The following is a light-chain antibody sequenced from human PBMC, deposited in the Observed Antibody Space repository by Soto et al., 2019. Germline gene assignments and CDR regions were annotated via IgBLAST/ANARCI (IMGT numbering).Light chain of an antibody. CDR1: SSDVGGYNY. Sequence: SALTQPPSASGSPGQSVAISCTGTSSDVGGYNYVSWYQQHPGKAPKLMIYEVNKRPSGVPDRFSGSKSGNTASLTVSGLQAEDEADYYCSSYAGSSIVFGTGTKVTVL. CDR2: EVN. J-gene: IGLJ1*01. CDR3: SSYAGSSIV. V-gene: IGLV2-8*01.